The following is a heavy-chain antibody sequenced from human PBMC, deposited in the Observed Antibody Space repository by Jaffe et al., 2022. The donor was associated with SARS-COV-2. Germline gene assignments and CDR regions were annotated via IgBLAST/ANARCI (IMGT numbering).Heavy chain of an antibody. V-gene: IGHV3-30*04. CDR2: ISYDGSNK. CDR3: ARGGAGTAMASHFDY. D-gene: IGHD5-18*01. Sequence: QVQLVESGGGVVQPGRSLRLSCAASGFTFSSYAMHWVRQAPGKGLEWVAVISYDGSNKYYADSVKGRFTISRDNSKNTLYLQMNSLRAEDTAVYYCARGGAGTAMASHFDYWGQGTLVTVSS. J-gene: IGHJ4*02. CDR1: GFTFSSYA.